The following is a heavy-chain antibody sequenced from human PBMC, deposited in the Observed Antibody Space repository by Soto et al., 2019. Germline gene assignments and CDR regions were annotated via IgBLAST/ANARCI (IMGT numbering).Heavy chain of an antibody. J-gene: IGHJ4*02. CDR3: AINFYASSGYSLLYFDQ. CDR2: IYHTGST. V-gene: IGHV4-30-2*01. D-gene: IGHD3-22*01. CDR1: GGSISSGGYS. Sequence: SETLSLTCAVSGGSISSGGYSWSWIRQPPGKGLEWIGFIYHTGSTSYNPSLKSLVTISLDRSENQYSLKLPSVTAADTAVYYCAINFYASSGYSLLYFDQWGQGTQVTVSS.